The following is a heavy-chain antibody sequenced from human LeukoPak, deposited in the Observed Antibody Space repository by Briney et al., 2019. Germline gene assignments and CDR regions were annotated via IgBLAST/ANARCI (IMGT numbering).Heavy chain of an antibody. V-gene: IGHV5-51*01. CDR3: ATGGYYYDSSGYYRPFDY. D-gene: IGHD3-22*01. Sequence: GESLKISCKGSGYSFTSYWIGWVRQMPGKGLEWMGIIYPGDSDTRYSPSFQGQVTISADKSISTAHLQWSSLKASDTAMYYCATGGYYYDSSGYYRPFDYWGQGTLVTVSS. CDR2: IYPGDSDT. J-gene: IGHJ4*02. CDR1: GYSFTSYW.